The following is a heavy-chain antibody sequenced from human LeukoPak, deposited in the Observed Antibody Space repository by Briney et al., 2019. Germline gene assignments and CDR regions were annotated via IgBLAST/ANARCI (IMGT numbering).Heavy chain of an antibody. D-gene: IGHD3-22*01. CDR1: GYTFTGYY. J-gene: IGHJ4*02. CDR3: ARDLVNYYDSSGYAGAVDY. CDR2: INPNSGGT. Sequence: GASVKVSCKASGYTFTGYYMHWVRQAPGQGLEWMGWINPNSGGTNYAQKFQGRVTMTRDTSISTAYMELSRLRSDDTAVYYCARDLVNYYDSSGYAGAVDYWGQGTLVTVSS. V-gene: IGHV1-2*02.